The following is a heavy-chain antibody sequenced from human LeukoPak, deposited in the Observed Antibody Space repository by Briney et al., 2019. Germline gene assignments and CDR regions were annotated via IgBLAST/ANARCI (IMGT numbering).Heavy chain of an antibody. CDR1: GGSISSYY. J-gene: IGHJ4*02. Sequence: SETLSLTXTASGGSISSYYWSWIRQPPGKGLEWIGYIYYSGSTNYNPSLKTRVTISVDTSKSQSSLKLSSVTAADTAVYYWASFVGATTLFDYWGQGTLVTVSS. CDR2: IYYSGST. CDR3: ASFVGATTLFDY. V-gene: IGHV4-59*01. D-gene: IGHD1-26*01.